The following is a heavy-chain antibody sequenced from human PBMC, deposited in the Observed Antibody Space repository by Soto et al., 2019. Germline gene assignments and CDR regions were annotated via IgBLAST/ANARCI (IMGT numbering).Heavy chain of an antibody. CDR2: FYPGDSDI. D-gene: IGHD1-26*01. V-gene: IGHV5-51*04. CDR3: ARGVNRGSHFYGTDV. CDR1: GYSFTTYW. J-gene: IGHJ6*02. Sequence: GESLNISCVGSGYSFTTYWVAWVRQMPGKGLELMGLFYPGDSDITYSPSFQGQVTISGDKPIPTAYLQWSSLKASDTAIYYCARGVNRGSHFYGTDVWGQGTTVNVPS.